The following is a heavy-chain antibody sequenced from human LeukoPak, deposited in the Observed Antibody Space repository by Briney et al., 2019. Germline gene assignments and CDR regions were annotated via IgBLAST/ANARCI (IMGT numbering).Heavy chain of an antibody. CDR1: GFTFSSYS. D-gene: IGHD6-19*01. CDR3: ARIRQWLAHPPYYYYMDV. Sequence: GGSLRLSCAASGFTFSSYSMNWVRQAPGKGLEWVSSISSSSSYIYYADSVKGRFTISRDNAKNSLYLQMNSLRAEDTAVYYCARIRQWLAHPPYYYYMDVWGKGTTVTVSS. V-gene: IGHV3-21*01. CDR2: ISSSSSYI. J-gene: IGHJ6*03.